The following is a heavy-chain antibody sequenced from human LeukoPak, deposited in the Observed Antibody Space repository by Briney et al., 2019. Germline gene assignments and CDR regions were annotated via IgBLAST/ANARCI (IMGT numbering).Heavy chain of an antibody. CDR2: IWYDGSNK. Sequence: GGSLRLSCAASGFTFSSYAMHWVRQAPGKGLEWVAVIWYDGSNKYYADSVKGRFTISRDNSKNTLYLQMNSLRAEDTAVYYCARELSSSSGMDVWGQGTTVTVSS. V-gene: IGHV3-33*08. CDR3: ARELSSSSGMDV. J-gene: IGHJ6*02. D-gene: IGHD6-6*01. CDR1: GFTFSSYA.